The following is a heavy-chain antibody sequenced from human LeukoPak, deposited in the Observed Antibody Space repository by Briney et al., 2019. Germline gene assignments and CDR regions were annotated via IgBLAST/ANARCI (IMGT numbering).Heavy chain of an antibody. Sequence: GGSLRLSCAASGFTFSSYRMNWVRQAPGKGLEWVANIKQDGSEKDYVDSVKGRFTISRDNAKNSLYLQMNSLRAEDTAVYYCANGGEGYYDFWSSYYGNFDYWGQGTLVTVSS. CDR2: IKQDGSEK. D-gene: IGHD3-3*01. J-gene: IGHJ4*02. CDR3: ANGGEGYYDFWSSYYGNFDY. V-gene: IGHV3-7*03. CDR1: GFTFSSYR.